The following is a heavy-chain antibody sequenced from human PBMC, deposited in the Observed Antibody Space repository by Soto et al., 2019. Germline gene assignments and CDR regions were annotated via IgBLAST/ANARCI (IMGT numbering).Heavy chain of an antibody. D-gene: IGHD6-13*01. Sequence: SSETLSLTCAVSGDSISSYYWSWIRQPPGKGLEWIGYVYDSGITNYNPSLESRVTISVGTSKNQFSLKLTSVTAADTAVYYCAKKYGSSWCFDFWGQGTLVTVSS. CDR3: AKKYGSSWCFDF. V-gene: IGHV4-59*01. CDR2: VYDSGIT. J-gene: IGHJ4*02. CDR1: GDSISSYY.